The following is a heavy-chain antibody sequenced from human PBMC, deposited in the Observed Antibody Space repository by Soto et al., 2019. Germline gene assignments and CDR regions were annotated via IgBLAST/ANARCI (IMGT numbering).Heavy chain of an antibody. J-gene: IGHJ6*02. CDR1: GYTFTNYG. Sequence: QVQLVQSGAEVKKPGASVKVSCKASGYTFTNYGIIWVRQAPGQGLEWMGWINPYNGNTNYAQKLQGRVTMTTATPTSTAYMELRSLRADDRAVYYCARGVPYGSGRGGMDVWGQGTTVTVSS. V-gene: IGHV1-18*01. CDR3: ARGVPYGSGRGGMDV. D-gene: IGHD3-10*01. CDR2: INPYNGNT.